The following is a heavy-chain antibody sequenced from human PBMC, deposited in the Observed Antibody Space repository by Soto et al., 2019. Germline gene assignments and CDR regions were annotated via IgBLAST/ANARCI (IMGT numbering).Heavy chain of an antibody. CDR3: ARGRSVVDLFDI. D-gene: IGHD2-15*01. Sequence: ASVKVSCKASGYTFTSYYMHWVRQATGQGLEWMGWMNPNTGYTANAQKFQGRVTMTRNTSIGTAYMELSSLRSEDTAVYYCARGRSVVDLFDIWGQGTMVTVSS. J-gene: IGHJ3*02. CDR1: GYTFTSYY. CDR2: MNPNTGYT. V-gene: IGHV1-8*02.